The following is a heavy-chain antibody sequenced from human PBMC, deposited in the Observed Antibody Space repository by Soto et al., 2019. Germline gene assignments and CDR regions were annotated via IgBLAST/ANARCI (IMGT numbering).Heavy chain of an antibody. CDR1: GYTFTSYD. J-gene: IGHJ6*02. V-gene: IGHV1-8*01. CDR3: ARWPDGYYYYGMDV. CDR2: MNPNSGNT. Sequence: QVQLVQSGAEVKKPGASVKVSCKASGYTFTSYDINWVRQATGQGLEWMGWMNPNSGNTGYAQKFQGRVTTTRNPSTSTAYMELSSLRSEDTAVYYCARWPDGYYYYGMDVWGQGTTVTVSS.